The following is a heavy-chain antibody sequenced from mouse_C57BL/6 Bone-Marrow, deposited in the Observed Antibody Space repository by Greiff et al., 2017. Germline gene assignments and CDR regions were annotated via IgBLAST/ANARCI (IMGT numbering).Heavy chain of an antibody. Sequence: VQLQQSGAELVRPGTSVKLSCKASGYTFTSYWMHWVKQRPGKGLEWIGVIDPSDSYTNYNQKFKGKATLTVDTSSSAAYMQLSSLTSEDSAVYYCARIWLDYWGQGTTLTVSS. V-gene: IGHV1-59*01. CDR3: ARIWLDY. CDR1: GYTFTSYW. J-gene: IGHJ2*01. CDR2: IDPSDSYT.